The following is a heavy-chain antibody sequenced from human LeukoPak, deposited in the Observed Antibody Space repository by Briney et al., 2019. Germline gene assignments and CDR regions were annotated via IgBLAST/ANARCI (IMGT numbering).Heavy chain of an antibody. D-gene: IGHD5-12*01. CDR3: ARGQEVVAENYFDY. CDR1: GGSISRGSYY. CDR2: IYPSGTT. Sequence: SETLSLTCTVSGGSISRGSYYWSWIRQPAGKGLEWIGRIYPSGTTHYNPSLKRRVTISVDTSKNQFSLKLRSVTAADTAVYYCARGQEVVAENYFDYWGQGTLVTVSS. J-gene: IGHJ4*02. V-gene: IGHV4-61*02.